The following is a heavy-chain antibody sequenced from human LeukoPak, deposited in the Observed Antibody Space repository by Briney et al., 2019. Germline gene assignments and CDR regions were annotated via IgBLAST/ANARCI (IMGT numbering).Heavy chain of an antibody. CDR1: GFTFSSHA. V-gene: IGHV3-23*01. Sequence: GGSLRLSCAASGFTFSSHAMSWVRQAPGKGLEWVSAISGSGGSTYYADSVKGRFTISRDNSKNTLYLQMNSLRAEDTAVYYCAKVGHYYDSSGVFDYWGQGTLVTVSS. J-gene: IGHJ4*02. D-gene: IGHD3-22*01. CDR3: AKVGHYYDSSGVFDY. CDR2: ISGSGGST.